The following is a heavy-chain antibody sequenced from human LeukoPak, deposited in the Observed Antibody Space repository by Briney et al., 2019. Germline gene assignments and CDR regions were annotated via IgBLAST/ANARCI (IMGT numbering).Heavy chain of an antibody. CDR2: VYHTGTT. D-gene: IGHD3-22*01. V-gene: IGHV4-38-2*02. J-gene: IGHJ4*02. CDR1: GHSISSGNY. CDR3: ARYYYDSRSYYSYYFDS. Sequence: SETLSLTCTVSGHSISSGNYWGWVRQPPGVGLEWLGSVYHTGTTYNNPSLKSRVTISIDTSKNVFSLKLTSVTDADTAVYYCARYYYDSRSYYSYYFDSWGPGTLVTVSS.